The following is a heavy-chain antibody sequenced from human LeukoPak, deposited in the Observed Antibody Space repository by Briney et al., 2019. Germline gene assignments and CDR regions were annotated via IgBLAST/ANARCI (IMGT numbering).Heavy chain of an antibody. CDR3: ASSVGCGDSPYYFDY. J-gene: IGHJ4*02. D-gene: IGHD4-17*01. CDR2: ISAYNGNT. Sequence: ASVKVSCKASGYTFTSYGISWVRQAPGQGLEWMGWISAYNGNTNYAQKLQGGVTMTTDTSTSTAYMELRSLRSDDTAVYYCASSVGCGDSPYYFDYWGQGTLVTVSS. CDR1: GYTFTSYG. V-gene: IGHV1-18*01.